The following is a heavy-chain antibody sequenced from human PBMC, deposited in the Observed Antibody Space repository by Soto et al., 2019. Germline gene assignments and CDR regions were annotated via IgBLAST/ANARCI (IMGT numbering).Heavy chain of an antibody. CDR3: ARTWRSPNAY. CDR1: GGSLSRYD. Sequence: SEALSLTCVGSGGSLSRYDWSWIRQPPGKGLEWIGYIYYSGSTNYNPSLKSRVTISVDTSKNQFSLKLSSVTAADTAVYYCARTWRSPNAYWGRGTLVTVSS. CDR2: IYYSGST. J-gene: IGHJ4*02. D-gene: IGHD6-6*01. V-gene: IGHV4-59*01.